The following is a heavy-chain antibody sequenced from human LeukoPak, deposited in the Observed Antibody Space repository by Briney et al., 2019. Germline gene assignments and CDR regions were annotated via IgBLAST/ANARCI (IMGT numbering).Heavy chain of an antibody. J-gene: IGHJ5*02. D-gene: IGHD4-23*01. CDR1: GGSISSYY. CDR3: AREYGGNECWFDP. Sequence: PSETLSLTCTVSGGSISSYYWSWIRQPPGKGLEWIGYTYYSGSTNYNPSLKSRVTISVDTSKNQFSLKLSSVTAADTAVYYCAREYGGNECWFDPWGQGTLVTVSS. CDR2: TYYSGST. V-gene: IGHV4-59*12.